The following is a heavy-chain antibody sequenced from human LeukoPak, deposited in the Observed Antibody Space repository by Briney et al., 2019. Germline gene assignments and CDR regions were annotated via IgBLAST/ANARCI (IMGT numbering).Heavy chain of an antibody. D-gene: IGHD1-26*01. CDR2: ISGSGGST. J-gene: IGHJ4*02. Sequence: TGGSLRLSCAASGFTFSSYAMSWVRQAPGKGLEWVSAISGSGGSTYYADSVKGRFTISRDNSKNTLYLQMNSLRAEDTAVYYCAKDDSGSYYRGRDYWGQGTLVTVSS. CDR1: GFTFSSYA. CDR3: AKDDSGSYYRGRDY. V-gene: IGHV3-23*01.